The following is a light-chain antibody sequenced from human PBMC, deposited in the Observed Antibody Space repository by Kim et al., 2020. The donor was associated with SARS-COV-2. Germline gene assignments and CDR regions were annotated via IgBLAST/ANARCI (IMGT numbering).Light chain of an antibody. CDR3: QSYDSRSVM. CDR1: SSNIGAGCD. CDR2: GNN. Sequence: PGQRVTISGTGSSSNIGAGCDVHWYQQLPGTAPTLLIYGNNNRPSGVPDRFSGSKSGTSASLAITGLQAEDEADYYCQSYDSRSVMFGGGTQLTVL. J-gene: IGLJ3*02. V-gene: IGLV1-40*01.